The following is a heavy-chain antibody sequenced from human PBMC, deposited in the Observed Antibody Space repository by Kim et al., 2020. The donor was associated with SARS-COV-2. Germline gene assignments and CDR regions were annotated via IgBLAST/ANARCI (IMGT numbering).Heavy chain of an antibody. Sequence: GGSLRLSCAASGFTFSRYGMHWVRQAPGKGLEWVAVISYDGSNIYYADSVKGRFTISRDNSKNTLYLQMNSLRAEDTAVYYCAKPTGYVTTLFDYWGQGTLVTVSS. CDR3: AKPTGYVTTLFDY. CDR1: GFTFSRYG. V-gene: IGHV3-30*18. CDR2: ISYDGSNI. J-gene: IGHJ4*02. D-gene: IGHD2-15*01.